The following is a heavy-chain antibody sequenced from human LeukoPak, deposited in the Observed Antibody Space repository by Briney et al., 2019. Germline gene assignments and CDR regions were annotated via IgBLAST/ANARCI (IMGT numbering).Heavy chain of an antibody. V-gene: IGHV4-59*01. CDR2: IYYSGST. Sequence: SETLSLTCTVSGGSISSYYWSWIRQPPGKGLEWIGYIYYSGSTNYNPSLKSRVTISVDTSKNQFSLKLSSVTAADTAVYYCARERRYNWNSDAFDIWGQGTMVTVSS. J-gene: IGHJ3*02. CDR1: GGSISSYY. CDR3: ARERRYNWNSDAFDI. D-gene: IGHD1-7*01.